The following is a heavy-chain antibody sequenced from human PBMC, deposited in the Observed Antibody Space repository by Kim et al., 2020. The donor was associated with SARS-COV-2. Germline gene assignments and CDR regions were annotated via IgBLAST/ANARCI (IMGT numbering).Heavy chain of an antibody. CDR1: GFTFDDYA. CDR2: ISWNSGSI. J-gene: IGHJ4*01. V-gene: IGHV3-9*01. Sequence: GGSLRLSCAASGFTFDDYAMHWVRQAPGKGLEWVSGISWNSGSIGYADSVKGRFTISRDNAKNSLYLQMNSLRAADTALYYCAKDGDYDSSGYYFDYWG. CDR3: AKDGDYDSSGYYFDY. D-gene: IGHD3-22*01.